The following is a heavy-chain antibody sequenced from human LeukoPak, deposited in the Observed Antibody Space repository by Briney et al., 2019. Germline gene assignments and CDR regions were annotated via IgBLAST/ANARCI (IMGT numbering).Heavy chain of an antibody. CDR2: INHSGST. CDR3: ARGRGSGY. D-gene: IGHD3-10*01. Sequence: SETLSLTCAVYGGSFSGYYWSWTRQPPGKGLEWIGEINHSGSTNYNPSLKSRVTISVDTSKNQFSLKLSSVTAADTAVYYCARGRGSGYWGQGTLVTVSS. V-gene: IGHV4-34*01. CDR1: GGSFSGYY. J-gene: IGHJ4*02.